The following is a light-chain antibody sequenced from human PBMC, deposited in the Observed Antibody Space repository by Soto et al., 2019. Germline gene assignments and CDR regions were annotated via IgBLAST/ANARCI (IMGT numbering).Light chain of an antibody. V-gene: IGKV3-11*01. CDR1: QSVSSY. CDR3: QQRSNWPT. Sequence: EIVLTQSPATLSLSPGERATLSCRASQSVSSYLAWYQQKPGQAPRLLIYDASNRATCIPARFSGSGSGTDFTRTISSLEPEDFAVYYCQQRSNWPTFGQGTKVEIK. J-gene: IGKJ1*01. CDR2: DAS.